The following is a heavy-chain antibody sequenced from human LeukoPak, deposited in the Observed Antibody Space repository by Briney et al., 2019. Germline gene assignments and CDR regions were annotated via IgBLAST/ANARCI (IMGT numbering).Heavy chain of an antibody. CDR1: GGSFSGYY. V-gene: IGHV4-34*01. J-gene: IGHJ5*02. Sequence: PSETLSLTCAVYGGSFSGYYWSWIRQPPGKGLEWIGEINHSGSTNYNPSLKSRVTISVDTSKNQFSLKLSSVTAADTAVYYCARGLRVAARPTGWFDPWGQGTLVTVSS. CDR3: ARGLRVAARPTGWFDP. D-gene: IGHD6-6*01. CDR2: INHSGST.